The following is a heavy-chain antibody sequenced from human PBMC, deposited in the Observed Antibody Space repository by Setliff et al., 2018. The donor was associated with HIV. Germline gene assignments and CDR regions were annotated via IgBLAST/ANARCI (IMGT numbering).Heavy chain of an antibody. CDR3: ARDKTGDLWYFDS. Sequence: SVKVSCKASGGTFSTYSMNWVRQAPGQGLEWMGGIIPFFRTTNYAQKFQGRVTVTADISTSIAYMELRSLRSDDTAVYYCARDKTGDLWYFDSWGQGTLVTVSS. CDR1: GGTFSTYS. D-gene: IGHD7-27*01. CDR2: IIPFFRTT. V-gene: IGHV1-69*06. J-gene: IGHJ4*02.